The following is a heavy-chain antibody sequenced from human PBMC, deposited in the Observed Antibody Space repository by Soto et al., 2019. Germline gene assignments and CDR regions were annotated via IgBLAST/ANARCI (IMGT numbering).Heavy chain of an antibody. CDR3: AKDLGIFGVAHLDY. V-gene: IGHV3-30*02. CDR2: IWYDGSNK. J-gene: IGHJ4*02. Sequence: GGSLRLSCAASGFTFSSYGMHWVRQAPGKGLEWVAVIWYDGSNKYYADSVKGRFTISRDNSKNTLYLQMNSLRAEDTAVYYCAKDLGIFGVAHLDYWGQGTLVTVSS. D-gene: IGHD3-3*01. CDR1: GFTFSSYG.